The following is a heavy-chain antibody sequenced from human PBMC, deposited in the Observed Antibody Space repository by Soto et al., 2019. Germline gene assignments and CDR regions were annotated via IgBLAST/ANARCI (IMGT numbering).Heavy chain of an antibody. Sequence: EVQLVESGGGLVQPGGSLRLSCEASGFTFSDHYMDWVRQAPGKGLEWVGRIRRQVNSYTTVYAAAVKGRFTIASDDSNMYLYLQMNSLKTKDTAVYDCTRELVPGTPGGGDVWGQGTAVAVSS. CDR1: GFTFSDHY. V-gene: IGHV3-72*01. J-gene: IGHJ6*02. CDR3: TRELVPGTPGGGDV. CDR2: IRRQVNSYTT. D-gene: IGHD6-19*01.